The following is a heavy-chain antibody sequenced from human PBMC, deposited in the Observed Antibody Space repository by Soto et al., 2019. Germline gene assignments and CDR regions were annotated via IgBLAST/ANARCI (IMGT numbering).Heavy chain of an antibody. CDR1: GGSISSSNW. CDR3: ARVIREDSYYYASSGYYYYFDY. D-gene: IGHD3-22*01. J-gene: IGHJ4*02. Sequence: SETLSLTCAVSGGSISSSNWWSWVRQPPGKGLEWIGEIYHSGSTNYNPSLKSRVTISVDKSKNQFSLKLSSVTAADTAVYYCARVIREDSYYYASSGYYYYFDYWGQGTLVTVSS. V-gene: IGHV4-4*02. CDR2: IYHSGST.